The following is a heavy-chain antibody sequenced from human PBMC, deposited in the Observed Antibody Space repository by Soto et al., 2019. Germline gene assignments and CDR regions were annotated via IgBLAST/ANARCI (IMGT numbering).Heavy chain of an antibody. CDR2: MSSSGGST. D-gene: IGHD3-9*01. V-gene: IGHV3-23*01. CDR1: GFTFSNYA. Sequence: GSLRLSCAASGFTFSNYAMSWVRQAPGKGPEWVSAMSSSGGSTYYADSLKGRFTISRDNSKNTLYLQMNSLRAEDTAVYYCAKGGTYYDILTGYYRDFYGVDVWGQGSTVTVSS. J-gene: IGHJ6*02. CDR3: AKGGTYYDILTGYYRDFYGVDV.